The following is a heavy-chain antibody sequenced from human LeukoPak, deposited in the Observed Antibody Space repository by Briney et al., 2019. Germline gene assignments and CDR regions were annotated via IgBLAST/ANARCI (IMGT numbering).Heavy chain of an antibody. V-gene: IGHV3-48*02. CDR1: GFTFSSYS. D-gene: IGHD5-18*01. CDR3: ASGSYGQFDY. Sequence: GSLRLSFAGTGFTFSSYSMNWVRQAPGKGLEWVSYISSGSTTIYYADSVKGRFTISRDNAKNSLYLQMSGLRDEDTAVYYCASGSYGQFDYWGQGTLVTVSS. CDR2: ISSGSTTI. J-gene: IGHJ4*02.